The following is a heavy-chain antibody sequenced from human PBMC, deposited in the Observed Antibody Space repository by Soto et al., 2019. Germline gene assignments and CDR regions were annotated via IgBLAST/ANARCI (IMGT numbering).Heavy chain of an antibody. CDR3: AKDGRSSGWNAFLA. Sequence: EVQLVESGGGLVQPGRSLRLSCAASGFSFDDFAMHWVRQAPGKGLEWVSGITWNSGSIGYADSVKGRFTISRDNAKNSLFLQMNSLRPEDTAFYYCAKDGRSSGWNAFLAWGQGTLVTVSS. CDR1: GFSFDDFA. D-gene: IGHD3-3*02. V-gene: IGHV3-9*01. J-gene: IGHJ4*02. CDR2: ITWNSGSI.